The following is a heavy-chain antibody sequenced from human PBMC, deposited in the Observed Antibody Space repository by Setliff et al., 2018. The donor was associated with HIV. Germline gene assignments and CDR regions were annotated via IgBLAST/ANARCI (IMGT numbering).Heavy chain of an antibody. Sequence: GGSLRLSCAASGFTFDNYAVSWVRQAPGKGLEWISAITATGGSTYYSDSVKGRFTISRDNSKNMLYLQMNSLRAEDTAVYYCARDPRAAAATNWFDPWGQGTQVTVSS. CDR1: GFTFDNYA. D-gene: IGHD6-13*01. CDR3: ARDPRAAAATNWFDP. J-gene: IGHJ5*02. V-gene: IGHV3-23*01. CDR2: ITATGGST.